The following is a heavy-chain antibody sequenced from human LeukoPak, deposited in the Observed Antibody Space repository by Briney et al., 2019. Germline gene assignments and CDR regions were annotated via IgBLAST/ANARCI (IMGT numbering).Heavy chain of an antibody. CDR1: GYSLSRYW. CDR2: IYPCYSET. V-gene: IGHV5-51*01. CDR3: ARRGSAAHYYAMDL. D-gene: IGHD2-15*01. Sequence: GESLKISCKGSGYSLSRYWIGWVRQMPGKGLEWMGTIYPCYSETRYSPSFQGQVTISADKSINSAYLQWSSLKASDPAMYCARRGSAAHYYAMDLWGQGTPVTVSS. J-gene: IGHJ6*02.